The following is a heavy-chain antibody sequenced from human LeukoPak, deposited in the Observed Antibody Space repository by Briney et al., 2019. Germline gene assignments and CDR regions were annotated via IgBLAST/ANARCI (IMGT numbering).Heavy chain of an antibody. J-gene: IGHJ2*01. CDR3: ARRSMVRFWYFDL. Sequence: SETLSLTCTVSGGSISSGGYHWSWIRQHPGKGLEWIGYIYYSGSTYYNPSLKSRLTISVDTSKNQFSLKLNSVTPADTAVYYCARRSMVRFWYFDLWGRGTLVTVSS. CDR1: GGSISSGGYH. D-gene: IGHD4/OR15-4a*01. V-gene: IGHV4-31*03. CDR2: IYYSGST.